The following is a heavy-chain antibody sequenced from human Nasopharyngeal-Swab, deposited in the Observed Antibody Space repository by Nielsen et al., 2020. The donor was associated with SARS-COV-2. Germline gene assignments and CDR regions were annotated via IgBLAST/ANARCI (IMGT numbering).Heavy chain of an antibody. D-gene: IGHD6-13*01. CDR3: ARHGRPYSSSWYSNTGQSIDY. CDR2: IYYSGCT. Sequence: PGKGLAWIGRIYYSGCTYYNPSLKSRVTISVDTSKNQFSLKLSSVTAADTAVYYCARHGRPYSSSWYSNTGQSIDYWGQGTLVTVSS. J-gene: IGHJ4*02. V-gene: IGHV4-39*01.